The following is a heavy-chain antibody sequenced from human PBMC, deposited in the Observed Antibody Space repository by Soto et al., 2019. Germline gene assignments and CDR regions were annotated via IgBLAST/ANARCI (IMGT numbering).Heavy chain of an antibody. J-gene: IGHJ4*02. CDR3: ATFPISDYGYDDDY. Sequence: PGGCLRRSCVASGFPFSRYAMSWVRQAPGKGLEWVSTISGSGDSTYYADSVKGRFAISRDNSKNTLYLQMSSLRAEDTAVYYCATFPISDYGYDDDYWGQGTLVTVSS. D-gene: IGHD4-17*01. CDR1: GFPFSRYA. CDR2: ISGSGDST. V-gene: IGHV3-23*01.